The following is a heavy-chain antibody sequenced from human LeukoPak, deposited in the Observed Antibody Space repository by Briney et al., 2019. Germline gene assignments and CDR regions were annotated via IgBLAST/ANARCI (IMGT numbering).Heavy chain of an antibody. Sequence: SETLSLTCTVSGGSISSYYWSWIRQPPGKGLEWIGHIYYSGSTNYNPSLKSRVTISVDTSKNQFSLKLSSVTAADTAVYYCARAVIVVVNRGTYGMDVWGQGTTVTVSS. CDR2: IYYSGST. CDR1: GGSISSYY. CDR3: ARAVIVVVNRGTYGMDV. D-gene: IGHD3-22*01. V-gene: IGHV4-59*12. J-gene: IGHJ6*02.